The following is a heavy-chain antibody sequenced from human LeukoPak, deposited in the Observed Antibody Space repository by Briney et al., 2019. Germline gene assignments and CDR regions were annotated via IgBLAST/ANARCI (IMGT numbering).Heavy chain of an antibody. D-gene: IGHD6-6*01. Sequence: ASVKVSCKASGYTFTGYYMHWVQQAPGQGLEWMGWINPNSGGTNYAQKFQGRVTMTRDTSISTAYMELSRLRSDDTAVYYCARAASIAARYYYYYGMDVWGQGTTVTVSS. V-gene: IGHV1-2*02. CDR1: GYTFTGYY. J-gene: IGHJ6*02. CDR3: ARAASIAARYYYYYGMDV. CDR2: INPNSGGT.